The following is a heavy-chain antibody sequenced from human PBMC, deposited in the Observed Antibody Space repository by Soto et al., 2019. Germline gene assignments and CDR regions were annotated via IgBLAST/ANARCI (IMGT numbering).Heavy chain of an antibody. CDR3: ARISPYYYDSSGYYYVFDY. D-gene: IGHD3-22*01. CDR1: GGSISRSNW. V-gene: IGHV4-4*02. Sequence: PXGTLSLTCAVSGGSISRSNWWSWVRQPPGKGLEWIGEIYHSGSTNYNPSLKSRVTISVDKSKNQFSLKLSSVTAADTAVYYCARISPYYYDSSGYYYVFDYWGQGTLVTVSS. CDR2: IYHSGST. J-gene: IGHJ4*02.